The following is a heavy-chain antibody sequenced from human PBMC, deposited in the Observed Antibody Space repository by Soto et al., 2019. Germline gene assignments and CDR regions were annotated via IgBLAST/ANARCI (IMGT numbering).Heavy chain of an antibody. CDR3: AKDGSHNFDY. V-gene: IGHV3-30*18. CDR1: GFTFSHYA. Sequence: QVQLVEAGGGVVQPGRSLRLSCAASGFTFSHYAMHWVRQAPGKGLEWVALMSYDGSNEYYADSVNGRFTISRANSKNALYLQMNRLRAEDTAVYYCAKDGSHNFDYWGQGTLVTVSS. J-gene: IGHJ4*02. CDR2: MSYDGSNE. D-gene: IGHD1-26*01.